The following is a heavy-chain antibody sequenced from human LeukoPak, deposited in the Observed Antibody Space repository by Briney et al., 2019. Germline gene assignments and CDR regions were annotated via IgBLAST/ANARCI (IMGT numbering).Heavy chain of an antibody. CDR2: ITSGGGST. V-gene: IGHV3-23*01. Sequence: PGGSLRLSCAASGFTFSSYGMNWVRQAPGKGLKWVATITSGGGSTFYADSVKGRFTISRDNSKNTLYLHMNSLRAEDTALYHCAKAGSGWFPDYWGQGTQVTVSS. CDR1: GFTFSSYG. D-gene: IGHD6-19*01. J-gene: IGHJ4*02. CDR3: AKAGSGWFPDY.